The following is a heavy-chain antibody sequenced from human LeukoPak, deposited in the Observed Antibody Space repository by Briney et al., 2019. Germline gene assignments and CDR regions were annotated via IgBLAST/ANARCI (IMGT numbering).Heavy chain of an antibody. D-gene: IGHD2-21*02. Sequence: SETLSLTCSVSGVSVNSRYWSWVRQPPEKGLEWIGYIHYSGATNYNPSLKSRVSISIDTPRNQFSLSLSSVTAADTAAYYCAREDPLTAHFDYWGQGTLVTVSS. J-gene: IGHJ4*02. V-gene: IGHV4-59*02. CDR1: GVSVNSRY. CDR3: AREDPLTAHFDY. CDR2: IHYSGAT.